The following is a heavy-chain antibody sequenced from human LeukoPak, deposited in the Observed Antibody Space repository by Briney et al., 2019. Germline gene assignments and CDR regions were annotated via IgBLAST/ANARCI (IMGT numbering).Heavy chain of an antibody. D-gene: IGHD5-12*01. CDR2: IIPMLGTP. CDR1: GGTFSTFV. J-gene: IGHJ4*02. Sequence: GASVNVSCKPSGGTFSTFVLSWVRQAPGQGLEWMGGIIPMLGTPNYAQKFQDRVTITADESTSTAYMELSSLRSEDTAVYYCARGMDDYIVATTSFEYWGQGTLVTVSS. CDR3: ARGMDDYIVATTSFEY. V-gene: IGHV1-69*01.